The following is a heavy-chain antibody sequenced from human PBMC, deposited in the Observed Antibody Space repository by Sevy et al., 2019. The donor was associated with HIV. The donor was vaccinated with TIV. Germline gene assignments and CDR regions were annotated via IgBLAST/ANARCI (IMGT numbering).Heavy chain of an antibody. CDR1: GFTFSDYY. J-gene: IGHJ6*02. CDR3: ARGGSSWYGYYYYYGMDV. V-gene: IGHV3-11*01. D-gene: IGHD6-13*01. CDR2: ISSSGSTI. Sequence: GGSLRLSCAASGFTFSDYYMSWIRQAPGKGLEWVSYISSSGSTIYYADSVKGRFTISRDNAKNSLYLQMNSLRVEDTAVYYCARGGSSWYGYYYYYGMDVWGQGTTVTVSS.